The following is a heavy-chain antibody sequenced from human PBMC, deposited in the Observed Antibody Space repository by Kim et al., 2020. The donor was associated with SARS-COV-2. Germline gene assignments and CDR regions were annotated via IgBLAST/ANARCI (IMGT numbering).Heavy chain of an antibody. V-gene: IGHV1-3*01. J-gene: IGHJ4*02. CDR2: INAGNGNT. CDR3: ARDLSGGSYYYTPHFDY. D-gene: IGHD1-26*01. Sequence: ASVKVSCKASGYTFTSYAMHWVRQAPGQRLEWMGWINAGNGNTKYSQKFQGRVTITRDTSASTAYMELSSLRSEDTAVYYCARDLSGGSYYYTPHFDYWGQGTLVTVSS. CDR1: GYTFTSYA.